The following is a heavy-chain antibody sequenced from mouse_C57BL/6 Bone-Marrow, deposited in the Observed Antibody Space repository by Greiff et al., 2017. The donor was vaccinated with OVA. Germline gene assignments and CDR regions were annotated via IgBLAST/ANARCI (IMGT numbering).Heavy chain of an antibody. V-gene: IGHV1-81*01. CDR3: ARYGSSYRYWYFDV. Sequence: VQRVESGAELARPGASVKLSCKASGYTFTSYGISWVKQRTGQGLEWIGEIYPRSGNTYYNEKFKGKATLTADKSSSTAYMELRSLTSEDSAVYFCARYGSSYRYWYFDVWGTGTTVTVSS. CDR2: IYPRSGNT. CDR1: GYTFTSYG. D-gene: IGHD1-1*01. J-gene: IGHJ1*03.